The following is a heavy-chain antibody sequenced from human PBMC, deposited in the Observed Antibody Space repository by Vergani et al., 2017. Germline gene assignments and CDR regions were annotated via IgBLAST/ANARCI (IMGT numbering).Heavy chain of an antibody. D-gene: IGHD5-12*01. Sequence: EVQLLESGGSLKQPGGSVRLSCAASGFTFSTYAMHWVRQAPGKGLEWVSALTGGGGSTYYADSFKGRFIISRDNSRDTLYLQMNSLRREDTATYYCVKAAGGYENFFDYWGQGTLVTVSS. V-gene: IGHV3-23*01. CDR2: LTGGGGST. CDR1: GFTFSTYA. CDR3: VKAAGGYENFFDY. J-gene: IGHJ4*02.